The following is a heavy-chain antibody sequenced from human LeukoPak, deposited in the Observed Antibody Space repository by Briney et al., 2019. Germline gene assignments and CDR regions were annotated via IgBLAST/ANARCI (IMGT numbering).Heavy chain of an antibody. CDR1: GYTFTSYD. CDR3: ARGLAIRYYYYYMDV. D-gene: IGHD4-17*01. Sequence: ASVKVSCKASGYTFTSYDINWVRQATGQGLEWMGWMNPNSGNTGYAQKFQGRVTITRNTSISTAYMELSSLRSEDTAVYYCARGLAIRYYYYYMDVWGKGTTVTVSS. CDR2: MNPNSGNT. J-gene: IGHJ6*03. V-gene: IGHV1-8*03.